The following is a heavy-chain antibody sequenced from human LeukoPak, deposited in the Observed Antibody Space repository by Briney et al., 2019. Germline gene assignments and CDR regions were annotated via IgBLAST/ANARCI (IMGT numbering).Heavy chain of an antibody. V-gene: IGHV4-59*08. CDR1: GDSISNYY. CDR2: TFYSGSS. Sequence: PSETLSLTCTVSGDSISNYYWTWIRQPPGKGLEWIVYTFYSGSSNYNPSLKSRVTISVDTSKNQFSLKLSSVTAADTAVYYCARGVSYYDSSGYYNEYFQHWGQGTLVTVSS. D-gene: IGHD3-22*01. J-gene: IGHJ1*01. CDR3: ARGVSYYDSSGYYNEYFQH.